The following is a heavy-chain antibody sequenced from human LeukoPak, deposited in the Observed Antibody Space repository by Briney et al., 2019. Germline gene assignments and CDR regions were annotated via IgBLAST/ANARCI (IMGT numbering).Heavy chain of an antibody. CDR2: IYPRDGST. CDR3: ARDQEAFDY. Sequence: ASVKVSCKASGYTFTNYGISWVRQAPGQGLEWMGMIYPRDGSTSYAQKFQGRVTVTRDTSTSTVHMELSGLRSEDTAVYYCARDQEAFDYWGQGTLVTVSS. V-gene: IGHV1-46*01. J-gene: IGHJ4*02. CDR1: GYTFTNYG.